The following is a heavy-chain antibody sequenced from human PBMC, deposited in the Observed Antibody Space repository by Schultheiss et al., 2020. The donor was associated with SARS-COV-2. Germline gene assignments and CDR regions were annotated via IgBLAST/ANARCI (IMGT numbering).Heavy chain of an antibody. Sequence: GGSLRLSCAASGFTFSSYAMRWVRQAPGKGLDWVSGICGSGGTTYYADSAEGRFTISGDHFKNTLYLQMNSLTAEDTAVYYCAKDASSSGWYLNWYFDLWGRGTLVTVSS. J-gene: IGHJ2*01. CDR1: GFTFSSYA. CDR2: ICGSGGTT. V-gene: IGHV3-23*01. D-gene: IGHD6-19*01. CDR3: AKDASSSGWYLNWYFDL.